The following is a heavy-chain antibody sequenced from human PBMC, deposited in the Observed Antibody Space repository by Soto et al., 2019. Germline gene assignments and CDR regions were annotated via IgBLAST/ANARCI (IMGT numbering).Heavy chain of an antibody. Sequence: QVQLVQSGAEVKKPGASVKVSCKSSGYTFTGHYIHWVRQAPGQGLEWMGWISAYNGNTNYAQKLQGRVTMTTDTSTSTAYMELRSLRSDDTAVYYCARDRFPDSSSPFYFDYWGQGTLVTVSS. CDR1: GYTFTGHY. CDR3: ARDRFPDSSSPFYFDY. J-gene: IGHJ4*02. D-gene: IGHD6-6*01. CDR2: ISAYNGNT. V-gene: IGHV1-18*04.